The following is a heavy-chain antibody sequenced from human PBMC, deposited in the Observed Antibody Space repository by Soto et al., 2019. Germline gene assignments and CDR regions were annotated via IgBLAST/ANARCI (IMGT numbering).Heavy chain of an antibody. D-gene: IGHD3-22*01. V-gene: IGHV1-69*01. Sequence: QVQLVQSGAEVKKPGSSVKVSCKASGGTFSSYAISWVRQAPGQGLEWMGGIIPIFGTANYAQKFQGRVTITADESTSTAYMELSSLRSEDKGVYYCGGVIARHYYDSRKVLRGMDRWGQGTTVTVSS. CDR2: IIPIFGTA. CDR1: GGTFSSYA. J-gene: IGHJ6*02. CDR3: GGVIARHYYDSRKVLRGMDR.